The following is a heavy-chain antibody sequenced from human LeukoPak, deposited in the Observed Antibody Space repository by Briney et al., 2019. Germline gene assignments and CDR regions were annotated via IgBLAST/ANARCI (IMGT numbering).Heavy chain of an antibody. CDR2: IYTSGTI. Sequence: SSETLSLTCTVSGGSISSYYWSWIRQPAGTALEWIGRIYTSGTITYNPSLKSRVTMSVDTSKNQFSLRLSSVTAADTAVYFCARLRAHAYNYGFDYWGQGALVTVSS. J-gene: IGHJ4*02. CDR3: ARLRAHAYNYGFDY. V-gene: IGHV4-4*07. CDR1: GGSISSYY. D-gene: IGHD5-24*01.